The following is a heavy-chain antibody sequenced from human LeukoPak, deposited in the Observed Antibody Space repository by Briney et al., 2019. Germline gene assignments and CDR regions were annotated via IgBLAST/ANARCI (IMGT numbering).Heavy chain of an antibody. D-gene: IGHD3-3*01. V-gene: IGHV3-30*03. J-gene: IGHJ4*02. CDR3: ARRGEILLEYFTS. CDR2: ISSDGSNK. CDR1: KFTFSNYG. Sequence: GGSLRLSCAASKFTFSNYGMHWVRQAPGKGLEWVAVISSDGSNKYYADSVKGRFTISRDNSKNTLYLQMNSLRAEDTAVYYCARRGEILLEYFTSWGQGTRATV.